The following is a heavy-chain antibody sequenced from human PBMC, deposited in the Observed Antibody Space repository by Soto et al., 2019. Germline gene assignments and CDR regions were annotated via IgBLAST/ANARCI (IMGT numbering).Heavy chain of an antibody. CDR2: ISAGGGST. J-gene: IGHJ6*04. D-gene: IGHD6-19*01. V-gene: IGHV3-23*01. CDR3: AKRPQGWVDV. CDR1: GFSFSTYA. Sequence: EVQLLESGGGLVQPGGSLRLSCAASGFSFSTYAMTWVRQAPGKGLEWVSDISAGGGSTNYADSVKGRFTISRDNSKNTLYLQMNSLTVEDTALYYCAKRPQGWVDVWGKGTTVIVSS.